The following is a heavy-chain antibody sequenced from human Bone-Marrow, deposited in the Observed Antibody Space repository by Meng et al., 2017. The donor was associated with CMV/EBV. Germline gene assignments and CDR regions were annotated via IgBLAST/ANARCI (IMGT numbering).Heavy chain of an antibody. D-gene: IGHD3-10*01. CDR1: GFTFNNSW. Sequence: SLRLSCAASGFTFNNSWMTWVRQAPGKGLEWVGRIKSKTDGGTTDYAAHVKGRFTISRDDSKRTVYLQMNSLKTEDTAVYFCTRLVQGYWGQGTLVTSPQ. V-gene: IGHV3-15*05. J-gene: IGHJ1*01. CDR3: TRLVQGY. CDR2: IKSKTDGGTT.